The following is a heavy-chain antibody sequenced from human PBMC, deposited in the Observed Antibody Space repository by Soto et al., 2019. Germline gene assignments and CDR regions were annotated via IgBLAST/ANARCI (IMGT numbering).Heavy chain of an antibody. CDR3: GRLESYDYIWGSYRYTIDLRYYFDY. Sequence: PSETLSLTCAVYGGSFSGYYWSWIRQPPGKGLEWIGEINHSGSTNYNPSLKSRVTISVDTSKNQFSLKLSSVTAADTAVYYCGRLESYDYIWGSYRYTIDLRYYFDYWGQGTLVTVSS. CDR2: INHSGST. CDR1: GGSFSGYY. D-gene: IGHD3-16*02. V-gene: IGHV4-34*01. J-gene: IGHJ4*02.